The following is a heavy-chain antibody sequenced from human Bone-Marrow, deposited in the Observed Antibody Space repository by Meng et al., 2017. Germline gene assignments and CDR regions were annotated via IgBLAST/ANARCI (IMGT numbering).Heavy chain of an antibody. Sequence: QVQQADPGLVKVSESHSPSCTCSGGSGSSCCCYWTRLPAGKGLGWVWLIYTSGSNNYNPSLKSRVTMSVDTSKNQFSLKLSSVTAADTAVYYCARDRGIAVAGQFDYWGQGTLVTVSS. V-gene: IGHV4-4*07. CDR1: GGSGSSCC. CDR3: ARDRGIAVAGQFDY. CDR2: IYTSGSN. J-gene: IGHJ4*02. D-gene: IGHD6-19*01.